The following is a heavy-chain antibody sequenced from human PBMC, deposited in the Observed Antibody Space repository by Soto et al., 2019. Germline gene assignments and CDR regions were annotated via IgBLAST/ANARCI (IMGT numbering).Heavy chain of an antibody. D-gene: IGHD6-13*01. Sequence: GESLKISCAASGFTFSSYAMHWVRQAPGKGLEWVAVISYDGSNKYYADSVKGRFTISRDNSKNTLYLQMNSLRAEDTAVYYCARDITYSSSWYYYYYGMDVWGQGTTVTVSS. CDR3: ARDITYSSSWYYYYYGMDV. J-gene: IGHJ6*02. CDR1: GFTFSSYA. V-gene: IGHV3-30-3*01. CDR2: ISYDGSNK.